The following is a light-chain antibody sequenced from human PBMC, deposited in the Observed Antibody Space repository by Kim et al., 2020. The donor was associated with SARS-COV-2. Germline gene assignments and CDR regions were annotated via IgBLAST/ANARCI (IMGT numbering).Light chain of an antibody. J-gene: IGKJ3*01. Sequence: DIQMTQPPSSLSASVGDRVTITCLTTQSISSHLNWYQQKPGRAPKLLISAASTLQGGVPSRFSGSGAETDFTLTISSLQPDDFATYFCQQSYITPFTFGPGTTVDIK. CDR1: QSISSH. CDR2: AAS. CDR3: QQSYITPFT. V-gene: IGKV1-39*01.